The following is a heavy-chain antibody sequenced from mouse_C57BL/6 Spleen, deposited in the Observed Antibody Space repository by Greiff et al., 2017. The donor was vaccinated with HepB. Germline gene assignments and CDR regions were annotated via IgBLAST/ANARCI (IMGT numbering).Heavy chain of an antibody. Sequence: EVRVVESGEGLVKPGGSLKLSCAASGFTFSSYAMSWVRQTPEKRLEWVAYISSGGDYINYADTGKGRFTISRDNARNTRYLQMSSLKSEDTAMYYCTRDGYLAMDYLGQVTSVTVSS. V-gene: IGHV5-9-1*02. CDR3: TRDGYLAMDY. J-gene: IGHJ4*01. CDR2: ISSGGDYI. CDR1: GFTFSSYA.